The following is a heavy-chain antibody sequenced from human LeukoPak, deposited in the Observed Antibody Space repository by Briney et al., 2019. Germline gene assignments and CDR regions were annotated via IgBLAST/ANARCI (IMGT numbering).Heavy chain of an antibody. J-gene: IGHJ3*02. CDR3: AKATFSRSAFDI. V-gene: IGHV3-30*18. CDR2: ISYDGSNK. D-gene: IGHD6-13*01. CDR1: GFTFSSYG. Sequence: PGGSLRLSCAASGFTFSSYGMHWVRQAPGKGLEWVAVISYDGSNKYYADSVKGRFTISRDNSKNTLYLQMNSLRAEDTAVYYCAKATFSRSAFDIWGQGTMVTVSS.